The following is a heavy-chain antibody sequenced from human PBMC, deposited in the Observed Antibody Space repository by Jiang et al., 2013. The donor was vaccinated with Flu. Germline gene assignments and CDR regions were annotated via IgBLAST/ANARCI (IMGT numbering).Heavy chain of an antibody. Sequence: EWIGSIYYSGSTYYNPSLKSRVTISVDTSKNQFSLKLSSVTAADTAVYYCARHRLPDHDYGDYEDFDYWGQGTLVTVSS. CDR3: ARHRLPDHDYGDYEDFDY. D-gene: IGHD4-17*01. V-gene: IGHV4-39*01. CDR2: IYYSGST. J-gene: IGHJ4*02.